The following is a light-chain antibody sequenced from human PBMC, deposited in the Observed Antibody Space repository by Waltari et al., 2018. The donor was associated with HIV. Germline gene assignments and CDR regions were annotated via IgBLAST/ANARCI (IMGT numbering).Light chain of an antibody. V-gene: IGLV2-23*02. CDR1: SSDVGGYTL. CDR3: CAYAGSTTYVI. Sequence: SALTQPASVSGSPGQSLTIPCTGTSSDVGGYTLVSWYQQHPGKAPKLMIYEVRKRPSGVSNRFSGSKSGNTASLTISGLQAEDEADYYCCAYAGSTTYVIFGGGTKLTVL. CDR2: EVR. J-gene: IGLJ2*01.